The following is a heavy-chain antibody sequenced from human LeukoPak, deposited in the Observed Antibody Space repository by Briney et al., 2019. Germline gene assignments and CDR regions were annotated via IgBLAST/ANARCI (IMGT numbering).Heavy chain of an antibody. CDR1: GFTFSSYS. D-gene: IGHD3-10*01. J-gene: IGHJ4*02. CDR2: ISSSSSYI. V-gene: IGHV3-21*01. Sequence: GGSLRVSCAASGFTFSSYSMNWVGQAPGKGLEWVSSISSSSSYIYYADSVKGRFTISRDNAKNSLYLQMNSLRAEDTAVYYCARDYYGSGSYYRGYYFDYWGQGTLVTVSS. CDR3: ARDYYGSGSYYRGYYFDY.